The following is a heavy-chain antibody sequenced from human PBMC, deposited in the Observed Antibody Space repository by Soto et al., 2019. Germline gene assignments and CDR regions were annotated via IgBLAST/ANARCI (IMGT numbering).Heavy chain of an antibody. J-gene: IGHJ6*02. Sequence: PGGSLRLSCAASGFTFSSYAMHWVRQAPGKGLEWVAVISYDGSNKYYADSVKGRFTISRDNSKNTLYLQMNSLRAEDTAVYYCARSWTGEIVRRITHYYYGMDVWGQGTTVTVSS. CDR1: GFTFSSYA. CDR2: ISYDGSNK. CDR3: ARSWTGEIVRRITHYYYGMDV. D-gene: IGHD2-8*02. V-gene: IGHV3-30-3*01.